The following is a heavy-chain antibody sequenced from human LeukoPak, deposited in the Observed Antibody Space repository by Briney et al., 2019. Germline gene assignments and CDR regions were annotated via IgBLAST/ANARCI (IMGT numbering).Heavy chain of an antibody. CDR1: GFTFRNYG. CDR3: ARTGYSSGWYSAFDY. CDR2: ISGSGGST. J-gene: IGHJ4*02. D-gene: IGHD6-19*01. V-gene: IGHV3-23*01. Sequence: GGSLRLSCAASGFTFRNYGMSWVRQVPGKGLEWVSAISGSGGSTYYADSVKGRFTISRDNSKNTLYLQMNSLRAEDTAVYYCARTGYSSGWYSAFDYWGQGTLVTVSS.